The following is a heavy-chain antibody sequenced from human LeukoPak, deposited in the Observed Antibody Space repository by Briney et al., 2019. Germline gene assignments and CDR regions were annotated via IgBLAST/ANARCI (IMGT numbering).Heavy chain of an antibody. J-gene: IGHJ4*02. D-gene: IGHD3-3*01. Sequence: SXXLSCAASXXXXXSXAMSXVXQXPGXGXXWXXXXSGSGGSKYYADSVKGRFTISRDNSKNTLYLQMNSLRAEDTAVYYCAKDIAYDFWSGPNYYFDYWGQGTLVTVSS. CDR1: XXXXXSXA. CDR3: AKDIAYDFWSGPNYYFDY. V-gene: IGHV3-23*01. CDR2: XSGSGGSK.